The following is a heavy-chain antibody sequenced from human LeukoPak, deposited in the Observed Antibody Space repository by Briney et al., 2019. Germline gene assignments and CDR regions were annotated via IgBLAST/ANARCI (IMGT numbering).Heavy chain of an antibody. D-gene: IGHD5-12*01. CDR2: IFYSGST. J-gene: IGHJ4*02. CDR3: ARHTWQWLPFDD. CDR1: GGSISTSNYY. Sequence: SETLSLTCTVSGGSISTSNYYWGWIRQPPGKGLVWIGNIFYSGSTYYSPSLRSRVTISLDTSRNQFSLKLNSVTAADTAIYYCARHTWQWLPFDDWGQGTQVTISS. V-gene: IGHV4-39*07.